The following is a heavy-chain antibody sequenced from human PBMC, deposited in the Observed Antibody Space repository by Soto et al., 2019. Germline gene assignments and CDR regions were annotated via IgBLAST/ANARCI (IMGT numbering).Heavy chain of an antibody. V-gene: IGHV4-39*01. D-gene: IGHD6-19*01. CDR3: ATPVGSSGGTYGRYLLYGLDV. J-gene: IGHJ6*02. CDR2: IYYRGST. CDR1: AGSSSSSSYY. Sequence: SETQSVTCTLAAGSSSSSSYYSGWIRQPPRKGLECIGSIYYRGSTCYNPSLKSRDTRSRHTATNQFSLKLSSVTAAATAVSYYATPVGSSGGTYGRYLLYGLDVWGQEATVNVSS.